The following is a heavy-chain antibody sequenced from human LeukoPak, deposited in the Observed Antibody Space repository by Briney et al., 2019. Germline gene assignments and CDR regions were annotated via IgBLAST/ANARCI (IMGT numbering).Heavy chain of an antibody. Sequence: GGSLRLSCVASGFTFSSYSMNWVRQAPGKGLEWVSSISSSSSYIYYADSVKGRFTITRDNAKDSLYLQMNSLRAEDTAVYYCARDWADFSIVVVPAFQRYGMDVWGQGTTVTVSS. CDR1: GFTFSSYS. J-gene: IGHJ6*02. CDR3: ARDWADFSIVVVPAFQRYGMDV. CDR2: ISSSSSYI. D-gene: IGHD2-2*01. V-gene: IGHV3-21*01.